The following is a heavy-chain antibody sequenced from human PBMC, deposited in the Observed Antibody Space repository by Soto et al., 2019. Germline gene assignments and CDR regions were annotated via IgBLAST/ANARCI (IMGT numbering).Heavy chain of an antibody. CDR1: GGTFNSYA. D-gene: IGHD3-10*01. Sequence: ASVKVSCKASGGTFNSYAISWVRQAPGQGLEWMGGIIPIFGTANYAQKFQGRVTITADESTSTAYMELSSLRSEDTAVYDCARWLGGNFDYWGQGTLVTVSS. J-gene: IGHJ4*02. CDR3: ARWLGGNFDY. V-gene: IGHV1-69*13. CDR2: IIPIFGTA.